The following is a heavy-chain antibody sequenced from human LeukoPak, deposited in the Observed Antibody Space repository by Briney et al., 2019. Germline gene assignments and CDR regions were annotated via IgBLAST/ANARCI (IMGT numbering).Heavy chain of an antibody. Sequence: GGSLRLSCAASGFTFSRYGMHWVRQGPGKGLEWVAVIWYDGSNKYYVDSVKGRFTISRDNSKNTLYLQMNSLRAEDTAVYFCAKGERSSPRDFPHYYYMDVWGKGTMVTVSS. CDR2: IWYDGSNK. J-gene: IGHJ6*03. CDR1: GFTFSRYG. D-gene: IGHD3-9*01. CDR3: AKGERSSPRDFPHYYYMDV. V-gene: IGHV3-33*03.